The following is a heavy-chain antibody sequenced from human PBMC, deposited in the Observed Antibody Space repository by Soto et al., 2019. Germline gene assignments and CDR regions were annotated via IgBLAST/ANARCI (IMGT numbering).Heavy chain of an antibody. Sequence: GGSLRLSCAASGFTFSSYSMNWVRQAPGKGLEWVSYISSSSSTKYYADSVKGRFTISRDNAKNPLYLQMNSLRAEDTAVYYCARESYYDILMGSFYYYYYMDVWGKGTTVTVSS. CDR3: ARESYYDILMGSFYYYYYMDV. D-gene: IGHD3-9*01. J-gene: IGHJ6*03. CDR1: GFTFSSYS. V-gene: IGHV3-48*01. CDR2: ISSSSSTK.